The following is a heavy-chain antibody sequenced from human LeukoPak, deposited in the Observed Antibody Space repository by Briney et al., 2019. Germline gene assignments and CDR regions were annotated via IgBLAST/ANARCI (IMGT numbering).Heavy chain of an antibody. V-gene: IGHV3-21*01. CDR1: GFTFSSYS. D-gene: IGHD1-7*01. J-gene: IGHJ6*04. CDR3: AREDNWNFPPMAV. CDR2: ISSSSSYI. Sequence: GGSLRLSCAATGFTFSSYSMNWVRQAPGKGLEWVSSISSSSSYIYYADSVKGRFTISRDNAKNSLYLQMNSLRAEDTAVYYCAREDNWNFPPMAVWGKGTTVTVSS.